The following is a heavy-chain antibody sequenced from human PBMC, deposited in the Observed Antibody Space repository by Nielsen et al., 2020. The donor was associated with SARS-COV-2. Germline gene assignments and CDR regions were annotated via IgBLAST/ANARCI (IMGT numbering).Heavy chain of an antibody. J-gene: IGHJ4*02. D-gene: IGHD3-22*01. CDR3: AKGYYDSSGYLY. Sequence: GGSLRLSCAASGFTFDDYAMHWVRQAPGKGLEWVSGISWNSGSIGYADSVKGRFTISRDNAKNSLNLQMNSLRAEDTALYYCAKGYYDSSGYLYWGQGTLVTVSS. CDR2: ISWNSGSI. V-gene: IGHV3-9*01. CDR1: GFTFDDYA.